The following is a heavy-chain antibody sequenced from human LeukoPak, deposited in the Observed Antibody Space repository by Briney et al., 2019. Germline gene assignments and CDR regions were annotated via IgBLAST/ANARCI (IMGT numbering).Heavy chain of an antibody. Sequence: ASVTVSCKTSGYTFTSYGISWVRQAPGQGLEWMGWINTNTGNPTYAQGFTGRFVFSLDTSVSTAYLQISSLKAEDTAVYYCARRPKAAAGTFFDYWGQGTLVTVSS. V-gene: IGHV7-4-1*02. J-gene: IGHJ4*02. CDR2: INTNTGNP. D-gene: IGHD6-13*01. CDR1: GYTFTSYG. CDR3: ARRPKAAAGTFFDY.